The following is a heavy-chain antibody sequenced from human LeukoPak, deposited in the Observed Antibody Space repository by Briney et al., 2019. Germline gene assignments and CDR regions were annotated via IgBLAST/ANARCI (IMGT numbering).Heavy chain of an antibody. J-gene: IGHJ3*02. D-gene: IGHD3-22*01. CDR2: ISSGSSII. Sequence: GGSLRLSCAASGFTFSSYSMNWVRQAPGKGGEWVSYISSGSSIIYYADSVKGRFTSSRDNAKNSLYLQMNSLRDEDTAVYYCARDQGYYDSSGYSFSDAFDIWGQGTMVTVSS. V-gene: IGHV3-48*02. CDR3: ARDQGYYDSSGYSFSDAFDI. CDR1: GFTFSSYS.